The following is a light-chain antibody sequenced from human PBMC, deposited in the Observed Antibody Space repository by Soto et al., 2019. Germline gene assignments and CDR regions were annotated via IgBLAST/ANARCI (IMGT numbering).Light chain of an antibody. CDR1: SSDVGGYDY. J-gene: IGLJ2*01. V-gene: IGLV2-14*01. Sequence: QSALTQPASVSGSPGQSITISCTGTSSDVGGYDYVSWYQQHPGKVPKLMIFEVFRRPSGISNRFSGSKSGNTASLTISGLQGGDEADYYCCSYTTTSTYVFGGGTKVTVL. CDR3: CSYTTTSTYV. CDR2: EVF.